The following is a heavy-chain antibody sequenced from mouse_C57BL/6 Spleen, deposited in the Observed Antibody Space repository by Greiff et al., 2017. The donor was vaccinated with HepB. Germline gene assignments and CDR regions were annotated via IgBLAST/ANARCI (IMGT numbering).Heavy chain of an antibody. CDR1: GYAFSSSW. CDR3: ARCFYDYDWTYFDY. J-gene: IGHJ2*01. V-gene: IGHV1-82*01. Sequence: VQLQQSGPELVKPGASVKISCKASGYAFSSSWMNWVKQRPGKGLEWIGRIYPGDGDTNYNGKFKGKATLPADKSSSTAYMQLIILTSEDSAVYFCARCFYDYDWTYFDYWGQGTTHSLL. CDR2: IYPGDGDT. D-gene: IGHD2-4*01.